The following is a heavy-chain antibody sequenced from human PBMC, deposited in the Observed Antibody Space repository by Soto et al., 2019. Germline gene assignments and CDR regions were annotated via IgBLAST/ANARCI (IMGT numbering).Heavy chain of an antibody. CDR3: AREGYYYGSGSYYKGYYYYGMDV. D-gene: IGHD3-10*01. Sequence: QVQLVQSGAEVKKPGSSVKVSCKASGGTFSSYAISWVRQAPGQGLEWMGGIIPIFGTANYAQKCQGRVTITADESTSTAYMELSRLRSEDTAVYYCAREGYYYGSGSYYKGYYYYGMDVWGEGTTVTVSS. V-gene: IGHV1-69*01. CDR1: GGTFSSYA. CDR2: IIPIFGTA. J-gene: IGHJ6*04.